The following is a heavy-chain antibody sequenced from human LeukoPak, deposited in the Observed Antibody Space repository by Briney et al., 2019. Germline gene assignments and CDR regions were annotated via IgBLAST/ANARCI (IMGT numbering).Heavy chain of an antibody. CDR1: GGSISSGSYY. Sequence: PSETLSLTCTVSGGSISSGSYYWSWIRQPAGKGLEWIGRIYTSGSTNYNPSLKSRVTISVDTSKNQFSLKLSSVTAADTAVYYCAREAVRYFDWSQDDAFDIWGQGTMVTVSS. J-gene: IGHJ3*02. V-gene: IGHV4-61*02. D-gene: IGHD3-9*01. CDR3: AREAVRYFDWSQDDAFDI. CDR2: IYTSGST.